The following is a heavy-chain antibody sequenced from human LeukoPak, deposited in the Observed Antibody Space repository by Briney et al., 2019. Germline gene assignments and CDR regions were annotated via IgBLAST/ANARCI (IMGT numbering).Heavy chain of an antibody. Sequence: GGSLRLSCAASGFTFSDYYMSWIRQAPGKGLEWVAFIRYDGSNKYYPDSVRGRFTVSRDNSKNTLYLQMNSLRPEDTAVYYCAKVLGEYSIRSKPLDTWGQGTLVTVSS. CDR2: IRYDGSNK. V-gene: IGHV3-30*02. D-gene: IGHD6-13*01. J-gene: IGHJ5*02. CDR1: GFTFSDYY. CDR3: AKVLGEYSIRSKPLDT.